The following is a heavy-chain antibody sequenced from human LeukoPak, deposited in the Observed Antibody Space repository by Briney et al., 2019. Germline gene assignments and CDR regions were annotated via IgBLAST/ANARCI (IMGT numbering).Heavy chain of an antibody. D-gene: IGHD3-16*01. CDR2: INNDGSDT. Sequence: GGSLRLSCAASGFTFSNYWIHWVRQAPGGGLVWVSRINNDGSDTRYADSVKGRFTVSRDNAKNSLYLQMSSLRAEDTAVYYCARRAYGAFGIWGQGTMVTVAS. CDR1: GFTFSNYW. J-gene: IGHJ3*02. CDR3: ARRAYGAFGI. V-gene: IGHV3-74*01.